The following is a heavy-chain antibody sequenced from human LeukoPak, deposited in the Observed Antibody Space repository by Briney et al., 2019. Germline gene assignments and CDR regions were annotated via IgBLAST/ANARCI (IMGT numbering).Heavy chain of an antibody. V-gene: IGHV1-8*01. CDR3: ARGLRGVWGSYRPYYFDY. D-gene: IGHD3-16*02. CDR2: MNPNSGNT. CDR1: GYTFTSYD. Sequence: ASVKVSCKASGYTFTSYDINWVRHATGQGLEWMGWMNPNSGNTGYAQKFQGRLTITRNTSISTAYMELSSLRSEDTAVYYCARGLRGVWGSYRPYYFDYWGQGTLVTVSS. J-gene: IGHJ4*02.